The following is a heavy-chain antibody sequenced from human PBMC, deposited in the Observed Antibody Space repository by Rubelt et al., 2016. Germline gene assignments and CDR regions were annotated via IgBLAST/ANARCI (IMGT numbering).Heavy chain of an antibody. D-gene: IGHD5-18*01. CDR3: VRDPVDGYGFFDY. J-gene: IGHJ4*02. CDR1: GFTFSIYS. CDR2: ISTADRI. Sequence: PGGSLRLSCAASGFTFSIYSVNWVRQAPGKGLEWVSLISTADRITYADSVQGRFTISRDNSKNTVFLQMNSLRVEDTAVDYCVRDPVDGYGFFDYWGQGILVTVSS. V-gene: IGHV3-53*01.